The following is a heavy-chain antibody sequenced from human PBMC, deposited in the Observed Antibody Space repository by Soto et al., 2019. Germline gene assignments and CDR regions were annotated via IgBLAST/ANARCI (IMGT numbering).Heavy chain of an antibody. CDR3: ARDPSLYSSSWYGVDY. CDR1: GFTFSSYG. D-gene: IGHD6-13*01. Sequence: WGSLRLSCAASGFTFSSYGMHWVRQAPGKGLEWVAVIWYDGSNKYYADSVKGRFTISRDNSKNTLYLQMNSLRAEDTAVYYCARDPSLYSSSWYGVDYWGQGTLVTVSS. CDR2: IWYDGSNK. J-gene: IGHJ4*02. V-gene: IGHV3-33*01.